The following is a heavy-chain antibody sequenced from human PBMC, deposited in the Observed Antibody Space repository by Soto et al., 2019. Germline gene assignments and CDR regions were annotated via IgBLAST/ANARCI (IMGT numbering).Heavy chain of an antibody. CDR3: ARLDSSGYYYGYYFDY. CDR2: IYYSGST. Sequence: PSETLRLTWTVSGGYISSGGYYWSWINQHPGKGLEWIGYIYYSGSTYYNPSLKSRVTISVDTSKNQFSLKLSSVTAADTAVYYCARLDSSGYYYGYYFDYWGQGTLVTVSS. J-gene: IGHJ4*02. D-gene: IGHD3-22*01. V-gene: IGHV4-31*02. CDR1: GGYISSGGYY.